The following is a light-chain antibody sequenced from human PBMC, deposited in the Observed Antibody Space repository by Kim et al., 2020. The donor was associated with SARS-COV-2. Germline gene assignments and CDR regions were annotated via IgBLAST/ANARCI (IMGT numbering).Light chain of an antibody. CDR3: QQYASAPWT. V-gene: IGKV3-20*01. CDR1: ESVSSSF. Sequence: EFVLTQSPGTLSLSPGERATLSCRASESVSSSFLAWYQQRPGQAPRLLVYAASIRATGIPGRFSSSGSGTDFTLTISRLEPEDFAVYYCQQYASAPWTFGQGTKVDIK. CDR2: AAS. J-gene: IGKJ1*01.